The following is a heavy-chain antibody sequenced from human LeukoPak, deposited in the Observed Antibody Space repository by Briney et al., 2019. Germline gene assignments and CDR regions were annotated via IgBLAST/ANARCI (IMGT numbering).Heavy chain of an antibody. Sequence: GASVKVSCKASGYTFTGYYMHWVRQAPGQGLEWMGWINPNSGGTNYAQRFQGRVTMTRDTSISTAYMELSRLRSDDTAVYYCARDLYDNNRVQDYWGQGTLVTVSS. V-gene: IGHV1-2*02. CDR3: ARDLYDNNRVQDY. CDR1: GYTFTGYY. D-gene: IGHD1-14*01. J-gene: IGHJ4*02. CDR2: INPNSGGT.